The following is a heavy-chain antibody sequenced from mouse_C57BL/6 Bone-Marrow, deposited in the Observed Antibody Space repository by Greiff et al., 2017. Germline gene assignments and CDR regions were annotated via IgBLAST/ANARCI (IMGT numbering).Heavy chain of an antibody. CDR1: GYTFTSYW. V-gene: IGHV1-72*01. CDR2: IAPNSGGT. Sequence: QVQLQQPGAELVKPGASVKLSCKASGYTFTSYWMPWVKQRPGRGLEWIGRIAPNSGGTKYNEKFKSKATLTVDKTSSTAYMQLSSLTSEDSAVYYCARGGGKGYFDYWGQGTTLTVSS. CDR3: ARGGGKGYFDY. J-gene: IGHJ2*01.